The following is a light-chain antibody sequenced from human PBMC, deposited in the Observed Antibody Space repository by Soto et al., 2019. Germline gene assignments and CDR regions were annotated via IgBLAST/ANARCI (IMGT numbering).Light chain of an antibody. CDR3: QSYDSSLSGSK. Sequence: QSVLTQPPSVSGAPGQRVTISWTGSSSNIGAGYDVHWYQQLPGTAPKLLIYGNSNRPSGVPDRFSGSKSGTSASLAITGLQAEDEADYYCQSYDSSLSGSKFGGGTKVTVL. V-gene: IGLV1-40*01. CDR2: GNS. J-gene: IGLJ2*01. CDR1: SSNIGAGYD.